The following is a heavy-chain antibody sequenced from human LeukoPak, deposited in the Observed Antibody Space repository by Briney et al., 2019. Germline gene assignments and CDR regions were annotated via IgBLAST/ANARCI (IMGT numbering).Heavy chain of an antibody. CDR1: GGSFSGYY. D-gene: IGHD4-17*01. V-gene: IGHV4-34*01. Sequence: PSETLSLTCAVYGGSFSGYYWSWLPPPPGKGLEWIGEINHSGTTNYNPSLKSRVTISVDTSKNQFSLQLSLVTAAAPAVYYFGRRSRGRRRRRGSSTGFDPWGQGTLVTVSS. CDR2: INHSGTT. CDR3: GRRSRGRRRRRGSSTGFDP. J-gene: IGHJ5*02.